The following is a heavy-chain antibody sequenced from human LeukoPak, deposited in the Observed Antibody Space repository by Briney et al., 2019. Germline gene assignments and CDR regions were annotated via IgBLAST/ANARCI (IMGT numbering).Heavy chain of an antibody. Sequence: GGSLRLSCAASGFIFSSSWMSWVRQAPGKGLEWVANIKEDGTVKFYADSMKGRFTISRDNAKNSLYLQMNSLRTEDTAVYYCARDTPLGCFDYWGQGTLVTVSS. J-gene: IGHJ4*02. CDR1: GFIFSSSW. D-gene: IGHD2-15*01. V-gene: IGHV3-7*01. CDR2: IKEDGTVK. CDR3: ARDTPLGCFDY.